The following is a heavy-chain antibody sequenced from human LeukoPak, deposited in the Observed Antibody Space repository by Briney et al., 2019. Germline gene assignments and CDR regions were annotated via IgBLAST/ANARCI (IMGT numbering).Heavy chain of an antibody. CDR3: ARKARVVGDYVSYYYMDV. D-gene: IGHD4-17*01. CDR1: GGSISSGGYY. CDR2: IYYSGST. V-gene: IGHV4-61*08. J-gene: IGHJ6*03. Sequence: PSETLSLTCTVSGGSISSGGYYWSWIRQPPGKGLEWIGYIYYSGSTNYNPSLKSRVTISVDTSENQFSLKLSSVTAADTAVYYCARKARVVGDYVSYYYMDVWGKGTTVTISS.